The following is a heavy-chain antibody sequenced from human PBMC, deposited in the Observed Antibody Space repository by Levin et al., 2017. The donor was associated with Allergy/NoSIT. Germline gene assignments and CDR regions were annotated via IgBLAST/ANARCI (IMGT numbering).Heavy chain of an antibody. CDR3: ARFVVTPVSYFYMDV. Sequence: ASVKVSCKASGYTFKNYGISWVRQAPGQGLEWMGWISTHNGNTNYAQSFQGRLTMTTDTSTSKADMELRSLISDDTAVYYCARFVVTPVSYFYMDVWGKGTTVTVSS. CDR1: GYTFKNYG. D-gene: IGHD2-2*01. J-gene: IGHJ6*03. CDR2: ISTHNGNT. V-gene: IGHV1-18*01.